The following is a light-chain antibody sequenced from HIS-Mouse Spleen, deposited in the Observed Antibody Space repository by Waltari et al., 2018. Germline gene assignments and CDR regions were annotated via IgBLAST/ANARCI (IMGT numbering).Light chain of an antibody. V-gene: IGLV2-23*01. CDR3: CSYAGSSTWV. CDR2: EGS. CDR1: SSYVGSYNL. J-gene: IGLJ3*02. Sequence: QSALTQPASVSGSPGQSITLSCPGTSSYVGSYNLLSWYQQHPGKAPKLMIYEGSKRPSGVSNRFSGSKSGNTASLTISGLQAEDEADYYCCSYAGSSTWVFGGGTKLTVL.